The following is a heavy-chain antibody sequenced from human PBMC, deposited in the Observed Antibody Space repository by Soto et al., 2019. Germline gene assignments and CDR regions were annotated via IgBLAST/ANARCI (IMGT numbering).Heavy chain of an antibody. D-gene: IGHD6-19*01. J-gene: IGHJ6*02. V-gene: IGHV4-59*01. Sequence: QVQLQESGPGLVKPSETLSLTCTVSGGSISNYYWSWIRQPPGKGLEWSGYIYYSGSTNYNPSPESRVTISVDTAKNQFSLKLSSVTAADTAVYYCARDKVDIGVSGTHYYYGMDVWGQGTTVTVSS. CDR2: IYYSGST. CDR1: GGSISNYY. CDR3: ARDKVDIGVSGTHYYYGMDV.